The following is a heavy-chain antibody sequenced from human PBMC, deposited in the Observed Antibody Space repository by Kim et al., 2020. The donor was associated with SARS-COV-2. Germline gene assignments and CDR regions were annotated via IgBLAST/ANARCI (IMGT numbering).Heavy chain of an antibody. D-gene: IGHD3-10*01. CDR1: GGSISSGSYY. J-gene: IGHJ4*02. Sequence: SETLSLTCTVSGGSISSGSYYWSWIRQPAGKGLEWIGRIYTSGSTNYNPSLKSRVTISVDTSKNQFSLKLSSVTAADTAVYYCASYYGSGSYYKVGWGQGTLVTVSS. V-gene: IGHV4-61*02. CDR2: IYTSGST. CDR3: ASYYGSGSYYKVG.